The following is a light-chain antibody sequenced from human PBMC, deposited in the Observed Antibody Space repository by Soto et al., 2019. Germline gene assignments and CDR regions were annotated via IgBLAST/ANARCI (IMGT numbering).Light chain of an antibody. CDR2: DAS. V-gene: IGKV3-11*01. CDR3: QQRSNWS. CDR1: ESIRTY. Sequence: EIVLTQSPATLSLSPGERATLSCRASESIRTYLAWYQQRRGQAPRLLIYDASNRATGIPARFSGSGSGTDFTLTISSLEPEDFAVYYCQQRSNWSFGQGTRLETK. J-gene: IGKJ5*01.